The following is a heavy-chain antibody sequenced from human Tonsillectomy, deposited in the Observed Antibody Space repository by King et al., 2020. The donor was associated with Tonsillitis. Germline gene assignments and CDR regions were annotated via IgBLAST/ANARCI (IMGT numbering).Heavy chain of an antibody. V-gene: IGHV1-2*02. CDR2: INPNSGDT. CDR1: GYTFTGYY. D-gene: IGHD1-26*01. Sequence: VQLVESGAEVKKPGASVKVSCKASGYTFTGYYMHWVRQAPGQGLEWMGWINPNSGDTNYAQKFQGRVTMTRDTSINSVYIELSRLTSDDTAVYYCAREGGVGAPTPYQDYWGQGTLVTVSS. CDR3: AREGGVGAPTPYQDY. J-gene: IGHJ4*02.